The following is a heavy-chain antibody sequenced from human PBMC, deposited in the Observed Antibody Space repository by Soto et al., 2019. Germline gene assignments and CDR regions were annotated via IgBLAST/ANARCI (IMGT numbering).Heavy chain of an antibody. D-gene: IGHD5-18*01. J-gene: IGHJ6*02. CDR2: ISYDGSNK. CDR3: AKRRLQLWLRDCMDV. V-gene: IGHV3-30*18. Sequence: QVQLVESGGGVVQPGRSLRLSCAASGFTFSSYGMHWVRQAPGKGLEWVAVISYDGSNKYYADSVKGRFTISRDNSKNTLYLQMNSPRAEDTALHSRAKRRLQLWLRDCMDVWGQGTTVTVSS. CDR1: GFTFSSYG.